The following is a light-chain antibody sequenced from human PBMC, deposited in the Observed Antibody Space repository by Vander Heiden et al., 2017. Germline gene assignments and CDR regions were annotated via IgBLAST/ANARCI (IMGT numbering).Light chain of an antibody. Sequence: DIQMTQSPSSLSASVGDRVTITCRASQSISSYLNWYQQKPGKAPKLLIYDASSLESGVPSRFSGSGSGTDFSLTISSLQPDDFATYYCQQSYSNTLTFGGGTKVEIK. V-gene: IGKV1-39*01. CDR1: QSISSY. CDR3: QQSYSNTLT. CDR2: DAS. J-gene: IGKJ4*01.